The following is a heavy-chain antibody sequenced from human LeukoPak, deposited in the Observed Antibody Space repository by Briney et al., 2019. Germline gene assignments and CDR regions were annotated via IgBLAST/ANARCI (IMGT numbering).Heavy chain of an antibody. Sequence: SETLSLTCTVSGGSISSYYWSWIRQPPGKGLEWIGYIYSSGSTNYNPSLKSRVTISVDTSKNQFSLKLSSVTAADTAVYYCARYYDSSGSLDYWGQGTLVTVSS. CDR2: IYSSGST. V-gene: IGHV4-59*01. D-gene: IGHD3-22*01. CDR1: GGSISSYY. CDR3: ARYYDSSGSLDY. J-gene: IGHJ4*02.